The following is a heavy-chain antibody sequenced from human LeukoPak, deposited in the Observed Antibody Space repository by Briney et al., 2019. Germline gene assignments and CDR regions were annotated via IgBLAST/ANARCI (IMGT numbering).Heavy chain of an antibody. J-gene: IGHJ1*01. Sequence: GESLKISCKGSGYNFTNYWIGWVRQKPGKGLEWMGIIYPGDSDIRYSPSFQGQVTISADKSISTAYLQWSSLMASDTAMYYCARSDSSGPARGIQHWGQGTLVTVSS. CDR3: ARSDSSGPARGIQH. V-gene: IGHV5-51*01. CDR2: IYPGDSDI. CDR1: GYNFTNYW. D-gene: IGHD3-22*01.